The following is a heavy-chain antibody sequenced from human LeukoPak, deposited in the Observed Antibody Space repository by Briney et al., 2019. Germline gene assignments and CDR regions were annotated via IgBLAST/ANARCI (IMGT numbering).Heavy chain of an antibody. Sequence: GGSLRLSCAASGFTFSSYAMHWVRQAPGKGLEWVAVISYDGSNKYYADSVKGRFTISRDNSKNTLYLQMNSLRAEDTAVYYCAKDRYDFWSGYLTPNWFDPWGQGTLVTVSS. CDR3: AKDRYDFWSGYLTPNWFDP. CDR1: GFTFSSYA. J-gene: IGHJ5*02. CDR2: ISYDGSNK. V-gene: IGHV3-30-3*01. D-gene: IGHD3-3*01.